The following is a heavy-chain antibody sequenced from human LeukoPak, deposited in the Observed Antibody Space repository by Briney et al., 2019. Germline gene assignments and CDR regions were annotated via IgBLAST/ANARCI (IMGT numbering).Heavy chain of an antibody. CDR3: AKRGVVIRVILVGFHKEAYYFDS. Sequence: PGGSLRLSCAVSGITFSNYGMSWVRQGPGKGLEWVAGISGSGGSTNYADSVKGRFTISRDNRKNTLYLQMNSLRAEDTAVYFCAKRGVVIRVILVGFHKEAYYFDSWGQGALVTVSS. CDR1: GITFSNYG. J-gene: IGHJ4*02. V-gene: IGHV3-23*01. D-gene: IGHD3-22*01. CDR2: ISGSGGST.